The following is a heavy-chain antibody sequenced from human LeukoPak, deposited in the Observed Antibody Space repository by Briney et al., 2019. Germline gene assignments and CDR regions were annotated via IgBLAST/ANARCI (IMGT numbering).Heavy chain of an antibody. CDR2: ISSSSSYI. V-gene: IGHV3-21*04. Sequence: SGGSLRLSCAASGFTFSSYSMNWVRQAPGKGLEWVSSISSSSSYIYYADSVKGRFTISRDNAKNSLYLQMNSLRAEDTALYYCAKDTAPYYYDSSGYSAFDIWGQGTMVTVSS. D-gene: IGHD3-22*01. J-gene: IGHJ3*02. CDR1: GFTFSSYS. CDR3: AKDTAPYYYDSSGYSAFDI.